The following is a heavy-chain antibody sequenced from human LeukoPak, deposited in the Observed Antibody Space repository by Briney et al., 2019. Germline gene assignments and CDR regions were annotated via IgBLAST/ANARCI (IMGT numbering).Heavy chain of an antibody. J-gene: IGHJ4*02. CDR2: IKEDGTET. V-gene: IGHV3-7*03. Sequence: GGSLRLSCAASGFMFSSNWMSWVRPAPGKGLEWVANIKEDGTETYYVDSVKGRFTISRDNAKNSLYLQMNSLRVEDTAVYYCAKEGRSLQTYWGQGTLVTVSS. D-gene: IGHD5-24*01. CDR1: GFMFSSNW. CDR3: AKEGRSLQTY.